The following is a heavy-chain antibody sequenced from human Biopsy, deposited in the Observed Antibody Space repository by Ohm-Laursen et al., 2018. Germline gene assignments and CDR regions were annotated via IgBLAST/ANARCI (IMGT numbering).Heavy chain of an antibody. Sequence: GTLSLTCAVSGGSISNNNYYWGWIRQPPGKGLEWIGSIFYRGSTHYKPSLKSRVNISVDTSKNQFSLKLNSVTAADTAVYYCARDYDTGGYYYVSWGQGTLVTVSS. CDR2: IFYRGST. J-gene: IGHJ5*02. D-gene: IGHD3-22*01. V-gene: IGHV4-39*01. CDR3: ARDYDTGGYYYVS. CDR1: GGSISNNNYY.